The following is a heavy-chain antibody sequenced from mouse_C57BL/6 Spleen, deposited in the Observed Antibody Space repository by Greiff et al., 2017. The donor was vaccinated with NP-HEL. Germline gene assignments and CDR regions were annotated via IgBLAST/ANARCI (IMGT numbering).Heavy chain of an antibody. V-gene: IGHV3-6*01. CDR1: GYSITSGYY. CDR2: ISYDGSN. CDR3: AREGDYDVKGAMDY. J-gene: IGHJ4*01. Sequence: VQLQQSGPGLVKPSQSLSLTCSVTGYSITSGYYWNWIRQFPGNKLEWMGYISYDGSNNYNPSLKNRISITRDTSKNQFFLKLNSVTTEDTATYYCAREGDYDVKGAMDYWGQGTSVTVSS. D-gene: IGHD2-4*01.